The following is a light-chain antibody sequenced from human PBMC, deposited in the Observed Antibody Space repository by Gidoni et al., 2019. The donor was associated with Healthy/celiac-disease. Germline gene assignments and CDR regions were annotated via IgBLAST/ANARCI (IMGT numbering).Light chain of an antibody. CDR1: QSVSSN. Sequence: TVWPQSQATLLVSPGESAPLPCRASQSVSSNLAWYQQKPGQAPRLLIYGASTRATGIPSRFSGSGSGTDFTLTISSLQSEDFAVYYCQQYNNCPPLTFGGGTKVEIK. J-gene: IGKJ4*01. CDR3: QQYNNCPPLT. CDR2: GAS. V-gene: IGKV3-15*01.